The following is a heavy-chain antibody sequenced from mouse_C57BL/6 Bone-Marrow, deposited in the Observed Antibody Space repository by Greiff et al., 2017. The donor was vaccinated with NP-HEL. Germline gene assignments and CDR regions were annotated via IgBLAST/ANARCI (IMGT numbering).Heavy chain of an antibody. CDR1: GFTFSDAW. CDR2: IRNKANNHAT. V-gene: IGHV6-6*01. D-gene: IGHD2-4*01. J-gene: IGHJ2*01. Sequence: EVKLVESGGGLVQPGGSMKLSCAASGFTFSDAWMDWVRQSPEQGLEWVAEIRNKANNHATYYAESVKGRFTISRDDSKSSVYLQMNSLRAEDTGIYYCTRCGLRRFFDYWGQGTTLTAAS. CDR3: TRCGLRRFFDY.